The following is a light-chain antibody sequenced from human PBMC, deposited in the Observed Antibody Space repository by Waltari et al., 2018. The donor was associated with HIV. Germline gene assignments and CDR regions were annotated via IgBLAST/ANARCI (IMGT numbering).Light chain of an antibody. CDR2: SDS. V-gene: IGLV3-21*04. J-gene: IGLJ2*01. Sequence: SYVLTQPPSVSVAPGKTARITCGGNNIGSKSVHWYQQKPGQAPVLVIYSDSDRPSGSPGRCSGSNSGKTATLTISRVEAGDEADYYCQVWDSSSDHVVFVGGTKLTVL. CDR1: NIGSKS. CDR3: QVWDSSSDHVV.